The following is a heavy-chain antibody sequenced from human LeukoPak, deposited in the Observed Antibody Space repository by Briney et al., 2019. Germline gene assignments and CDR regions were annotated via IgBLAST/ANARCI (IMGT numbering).Heavy chain of an antibody. D-gene: IGHD6-6*01. CDR3: ARDLFSSSPTPTGDY. J-gene: IGHJ4*02. CDR1: GFTFSSYG. CDR2: ISYDGSNK. V-gene: IGHV3-30*03. Sequence: GGSLRLSCAASGFTFSSYGMHWVRQVPGKGLEWVAVISYDGSNKYYADSVKGRFTISRDNSKNTLYLQMNSLRAEDTAVYYCARDLFSSSPTPTGDYWGQGTLVTVSS.